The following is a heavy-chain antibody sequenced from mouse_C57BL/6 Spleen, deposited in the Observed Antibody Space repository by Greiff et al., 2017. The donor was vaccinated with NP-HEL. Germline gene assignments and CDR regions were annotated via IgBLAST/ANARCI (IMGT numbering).Heavy chain of an antibody. J-gene: IGHJ2*01. V-gene: IGHV1-82*01. Sequence: QVQLQQSGPELVKPGASVKISCKASGYAFSSSWMNWVKQRPGQGLEWIGRIYPGDGGTNYNGKFKGKATLTADKSSSTAYMQLSSLTSEDSAVYFCARGSGEVGYWGQGTTLTVSS. CDR3: ARGSGEVGY. CDR1: GYAFSSSW. CDR2: IYPGDGGT.